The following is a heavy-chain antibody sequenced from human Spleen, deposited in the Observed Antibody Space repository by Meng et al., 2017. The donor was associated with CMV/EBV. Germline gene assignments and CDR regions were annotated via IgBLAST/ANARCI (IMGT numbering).Heavy chain of an antibody. V-gene: IGHV3-30*02. CDR3: AKGNLGDFWSGYYCFGY. D-gene: IGHD3-3*01. CDR1: GFTFSSYG. CDR2: IRYDGSNK. J-gene: IGHJ4*02. Sequence: GGSLRLSCAASGFTFSSYGMHWVRQAPGKGLEWVAFIRYDGSNKYYADSVKGRFTISRDNSKNTLYLQMNSLRAEDTAVYYCAKGNLGDFWSGYYCFGYWGQGTLVTVSS.